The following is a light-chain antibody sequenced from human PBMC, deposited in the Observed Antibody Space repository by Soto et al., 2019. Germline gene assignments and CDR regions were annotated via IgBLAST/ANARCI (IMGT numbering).Light chain of an antibody. CDR3: QSYDSSLSGWV. CDR1: SSNFGAGYD. V-gene: IGLV1-40*01. Sequence: QSVLTQPPSVSGAPGQRVTISCTGSSSNFGAGYDVHWYQQLPGTAPKLLIYANSNRPSGVPDRFSGSKSGTSSSLAITGLQAEDEADYYCQSYDSSLSGWVFGAGTKLTVL. J-gene: IGLJ3*02. CDR2: ANS.